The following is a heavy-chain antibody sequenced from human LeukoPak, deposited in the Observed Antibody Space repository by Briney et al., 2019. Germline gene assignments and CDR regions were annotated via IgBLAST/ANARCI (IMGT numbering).Heavy chain of an antibody. J-gene: IGHJ5*02. CDR1: GGSISSYY. CDR2: VYTSGST. Sequence: PSETLSLTCTVSGGSISSYYWSWIRQPAGKGLEWIGRVYTSGSTNYNPSLKSRVTMSVDTSKNQFSLKLSSVTAADTAVYYCARHEPRTNIFPTNWFDPWGQGTLVTVSS. V-gene: IGHV4-4*07. CDR3: ARHEPRTNIFPTNWFDP. D-gene: IGHD1-14*01.